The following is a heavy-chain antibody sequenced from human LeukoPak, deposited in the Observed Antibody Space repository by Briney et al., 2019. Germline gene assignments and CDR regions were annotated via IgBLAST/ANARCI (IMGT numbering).Heavy chain of an antibody. D-gene: IGHD6-13*01. CDR3: ASLSPYSSSPDFEYFQH. Sequence: GGSLRLSCAASGFTFSRYWMHWVRQAPGKGLVWVSRINSDGSYTSYADFVKGRFTISRDNAKNTVYLQMSSLRSEDTAVYYCASLSPYSSSPDFEYFQHWGQGTLVTVSS. V-gene: IGHV3-74*01. J-gene: IGHJ1*01. CDR1: GFTFSRYW. CDR2: INSDGSYT.